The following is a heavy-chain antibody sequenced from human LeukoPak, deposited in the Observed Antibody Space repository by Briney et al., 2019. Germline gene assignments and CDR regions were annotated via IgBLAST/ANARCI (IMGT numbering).Heavy chain of an antibody. J-gene: IGHJ1*01. V-gene: IGHV3-21*01. Sequence: GGSLRLSCAASGFTFSSYSMNWVRQAPGKGLEWVSSISSSSSYIYYADSVKGRFTISRDNAKNSVYLQMNSLRAEDTAVYYCARDRRNYYDSSGYHHAEFFHHWGQGTLVTVSS. CDR1: GFTFSSYS. CDR3: ARDRRNYYDSSGYHHAEFFHH. D-gene: IGHD3-22*01. CDR2: ISSSSSYI.